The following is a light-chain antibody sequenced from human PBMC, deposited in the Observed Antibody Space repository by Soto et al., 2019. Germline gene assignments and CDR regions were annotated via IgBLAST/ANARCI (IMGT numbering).Light chain of an antibody. V-gene: IGLV2-23*02. CDR3: CSYAVGSTIVL. Sequence: QSALTQPASVSGSPGQSITISCTGTSSDVGGYNFVSWYQQHPGKAPKLMIYDVTKRPSGVSNRFSGSKSANTASLTISGLQAEDEADYYCCSYAVGSTIVLFGGGTKLTVL. CDR1: SSDVGGYNF. J-gene: IGLJ2*01. CDR2: DVT.